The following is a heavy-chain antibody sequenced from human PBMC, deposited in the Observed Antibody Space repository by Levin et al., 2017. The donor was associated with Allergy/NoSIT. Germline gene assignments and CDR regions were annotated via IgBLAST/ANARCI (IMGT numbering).Heavy chain of an antibody. J-gene: IGHJ6*02. CDR3: ARDSGSSSAYGMDV. Sequence: GGSLRLSCAASGFIISSSYMNWVRQAPGKGLEWVSVLYSGGSIFYADSVKGRFTISRDNSKNTVYLQMNSLRAEDTAVYYCARDSGSSSAYGMDVWGQGTTVTVSS. CDR1: GFIISSSY. V-gene: IGHV3-53*01. CDR2: LYSGGSI. D-gene: IGHD6-13*01.